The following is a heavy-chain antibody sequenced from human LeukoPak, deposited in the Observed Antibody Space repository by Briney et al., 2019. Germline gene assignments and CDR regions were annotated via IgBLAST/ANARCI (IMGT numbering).Heavy chain of an antibody. D-gene: IGHD2-2*01. CDR3: ASNNLYCSSTSCYLSPNDAFGI. CDR2: TNPNSGGT. CDR1: GYTFTGYY. J-gene: IGHJ3*02. Sequence: ASVKVSCKASGYTFTGYYMHWVRQAPGQGLEWMGCTNPNSGGTNYAQKFQGRVTMTRDTSISTAYMELSRLRSDDTAVYYCASNNLYCSSTSCYLSPNDAFGIWGQGTMVTVSS. V-gene: IGHV1-2*02.